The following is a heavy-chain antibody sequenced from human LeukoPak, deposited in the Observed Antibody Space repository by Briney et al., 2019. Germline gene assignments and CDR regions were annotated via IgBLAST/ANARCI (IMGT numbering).Heavy chain of an antibody. J-gene: IGHJ4*02. CDR3: AKARRYFDRFDY. Sequence: GGSLRLSCAASGFTFSSNYMSWVRQAPGKGLEWVSVIYSGGTTYYADSVKGRFTISRDNSKNTLYLQMNSLRAEDTAVYYCAKARRYFDRFDYWGQGTLVTVSS. D-gene: IGHD3-9*01. V-gene: IGHV3-53*01. CDR1: GFTFSSNY. CDR2: IYSGGTT.